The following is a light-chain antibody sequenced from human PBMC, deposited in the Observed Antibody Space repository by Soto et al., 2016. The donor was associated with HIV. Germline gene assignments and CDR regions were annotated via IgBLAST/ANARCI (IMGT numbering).Light chain of an antibody. CDR3: QQSYSTPRT. J-gene: IGKJ1*01. CDR1: QSISSY. CDR2: AAS. Sequence: DIQMTQSPSSLSASVGDRVTITCRASQSISSYLNWYQHKPGIAPKLLIYAASSLQSGVPSRFSGSGSGTDFTLTISSLQPEDFAAYYCQQSYSTPRTFGQGTKVEIK. V-gene: IGKV1-39*01.